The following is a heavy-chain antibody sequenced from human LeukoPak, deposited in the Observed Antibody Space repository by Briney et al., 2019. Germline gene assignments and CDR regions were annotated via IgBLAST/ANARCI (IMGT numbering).Heavy chain of an antibody. CDR1: GTSIFNYY. Sequence: SETLSLTCNASGTSIFNYYWSWIRQAPGKGLEWIGYVHHSGRTNFNPSLGSRVTMSVDTSTSQLSLNLTSVTTADTAVYFCARDLRAKYWGQGTLVFVSS. J-gene: IGHJ1*01. V-gene: IGHV4-59*01. CDR2: VHHSGRT. CDR3: ARDLRAKY. D-gene: IGHD4/OR15-4a*01.